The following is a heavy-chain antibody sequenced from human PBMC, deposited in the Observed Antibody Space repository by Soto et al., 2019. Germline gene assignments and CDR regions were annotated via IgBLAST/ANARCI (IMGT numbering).Heavy chain of an antibody. CDR1: GYTFTSYA. Sequence: GASVKVSCKASGYTFTSYAMHWVRQAPGQRLEWMGWINAGNGNTKYSQKFQGRVTITRDTSASTAYMELSSLRPEDTAVYYCARDSPGYSYGYVPFDYWGQGTRVTVSS. V-gene: IGHV1-3*01. CDR2: INAGNGNT. J-gene: IGHJ4*02. D-gene: IGHD5-18*01. CDR3: ARDSPGYSYGYVPFDY.